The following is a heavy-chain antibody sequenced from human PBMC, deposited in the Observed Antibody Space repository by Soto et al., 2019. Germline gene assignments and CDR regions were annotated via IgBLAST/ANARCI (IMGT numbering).Heavy chain of an antibody. V-gene: IGHV4-59*01. Sequence: SETLSLTCTVSGDSISSYYWGWIRQPPGKGLEWIGYIHYSGSTKYNPSLKSRVTISVDTPKNQFSLKLNSITAADPPAYYCARGFLAGRKGRWFDPWGQGTLVTVSS. CDR2: IHYSGST. CDR3: ARGFLAGRKGRWFDP. D-gene: IGHD6-6*01. CDR1: GDSISSYY. J-gene: IGHJ5*02.